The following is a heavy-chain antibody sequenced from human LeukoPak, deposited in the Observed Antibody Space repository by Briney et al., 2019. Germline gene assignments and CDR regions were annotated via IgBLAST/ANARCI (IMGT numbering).Heavy chain of an antibody. CDR2: IKSKTDGGTT. D-gene: IGHD2-2*01. CDR1: GFSLSDHY. V-gene: IGHV3-15*01. Sequence: KPGGSLRLSCAGSGFSLSDHYMSWVRQAPGKGLEWVGRIKSKTDGGTTDYAAPVKGRFTISRDDSENTLYLQMDSLKAEDTAVYYCTTDQGYCSSTSCYAGPWGQGTLVTVSS. CDR3: TTDQGYCSSTSCYAGP. J-gene: IGHJ5*02.